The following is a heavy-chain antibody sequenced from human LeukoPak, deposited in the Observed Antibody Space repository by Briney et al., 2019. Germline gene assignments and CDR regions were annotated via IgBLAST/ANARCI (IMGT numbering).Heavy chain of an antibody. CDR1: GYTFTGYY. V-gene: IGHV1-2*06. CDR3: ARDRGYCSGGSCRNWFDP. CDR2: IYPNSGGT. J-gene: IGHJ5*02. D-gene: IGHD2-15*01. Sequence: ASVKVSCKASGYTFTGYYMHWVRQAPGQGLEWMGRIYPNSGGTNYAQKFQGRVTMTRDTSISTAYMELSRLRSDDTAVYYCARDRGYCSGGSCRNWFDPWGQGTLVTVSS.